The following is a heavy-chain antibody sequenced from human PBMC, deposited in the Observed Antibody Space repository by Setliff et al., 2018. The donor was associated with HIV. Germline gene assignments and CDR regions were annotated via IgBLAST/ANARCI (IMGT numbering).Heavy chain of an antibody. V-gene: IGHV1-18*01. CDR1: GYTFSSYG. CDR2: ISAYNGNT. D-gene: IGHD4-17*01. J-gene: IGHJ4*02. CDR3: AKDGYSDYLNSYFDY. Sequence: ASVKVSCKASGYTFSSYGISWVRQAPGQGVEWMGWISAYNGNTNYAQKLQGRVTITADESTSTAYMELSSLRSEDTAVYYCAKDGYSDYLNSYFDYWGQGTLVTVSS.